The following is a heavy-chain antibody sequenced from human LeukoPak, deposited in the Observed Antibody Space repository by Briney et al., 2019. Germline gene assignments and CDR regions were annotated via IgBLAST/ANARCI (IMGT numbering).Heavy chain of an antibody. CDR1: GGSISSGGYS. CDR2: IYHSGST. CDR3: ARHNGDYDY. D-gene: IGHD4-17*01. V-gene: IGHV4-30-2*01. Sequence: SETLSLTCAVSGGSISSGGYSWSWIRQPPGKGLEWIGYIYHSGSTYYNPSLKSRVTISVDRSKNQFSLKLGSVTAADTAVYYCARHNGDYDYWGQGTLVTVSS. J-gene: IGHJ4*02.